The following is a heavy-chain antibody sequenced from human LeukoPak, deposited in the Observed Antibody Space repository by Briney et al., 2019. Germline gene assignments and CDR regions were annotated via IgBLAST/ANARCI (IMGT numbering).Heavy chain of an antibody. CDR3: AKGAADYQDYYFDS. D-gene: IGHD4-11*01. CDR1: GFTFSSYG. J-gene: IGHJ4*02. V-gene: IGHV3-30*18. Sequence: GGSLRLSCAASGFTFSSYGMHWVRQAPGKGLEWVAVISYDGSNKYYADSVKGRFTISRDNSKKTLYLQMNSLRTEDTAVYYCAKGAADYQDYYFDSWGQGTLVTVSS. CDR2: ISYDGSNK.